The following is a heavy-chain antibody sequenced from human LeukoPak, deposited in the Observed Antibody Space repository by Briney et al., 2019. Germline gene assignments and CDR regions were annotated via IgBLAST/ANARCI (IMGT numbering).Heavy chain of an antibody. D-gene: IGHD6-13*01. CDR1: GFTFSSYG. Sequence: GGSLRLSCAASGFTFSSYGMTWVRQAPGKGLDWVSGISGSGGSTYYADSVKGRFTISRDNSKNTLYLQMNSLRAEDTAVYYCARVDVAARTWGQGTLVTVSS. J-gene: IGHJ5*02. CDR3: ARVDVAART. V-gene: IGHV3-23*01. CDR2: ISGSGGST.